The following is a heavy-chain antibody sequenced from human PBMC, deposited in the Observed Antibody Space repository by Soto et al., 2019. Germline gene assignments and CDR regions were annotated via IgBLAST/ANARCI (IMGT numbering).Heavy chain of an antibody. CDR3: AKKAAAGYYFDY. CDR2: ISYDGSNK. CDR1: GFTFSSYG. V-gene: IGHV3-30*18. J-gene: IGHJ4*02. Sequence: QVQLVESGGGVVQPGRSLRLSCAASGFTFSSYGMHWVRQAPGKGLEWVAVISYDGSNKYYADSVKGRVTISRDNSKNTLDLQMNCLRAEDTAVYYCAKKAAAGYYFDYWGQGTLVTVSS. D-gene: IGHD6-13*01.